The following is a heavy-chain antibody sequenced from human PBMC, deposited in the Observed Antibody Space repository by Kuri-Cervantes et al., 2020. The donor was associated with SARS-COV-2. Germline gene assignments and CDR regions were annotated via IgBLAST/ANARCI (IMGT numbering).Heavy chain of an antibody. V-gene: IGHV4-34*01. J-gene: IGHJ6*02. Sequence: SETLSLTCAAYGGSFSGYYWSWIRQPPGKGLEWIGEINHSGSTNYNPSLKRRVTISVDKSKNQFSLKLSSVTAADTAVYYCARTPYSSGWFSGMDVWGQGTTVTVSS. CDR3: ARTPYSSGWFSGMDV. CDR1: GGSFSGYY. CDR2: INHSGST. D-gene: IGHD6-19*01.